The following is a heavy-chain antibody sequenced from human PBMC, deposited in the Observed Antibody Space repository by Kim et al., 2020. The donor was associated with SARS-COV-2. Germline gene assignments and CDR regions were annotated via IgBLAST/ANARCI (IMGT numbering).Heavy chain of an antibody. D-gene: IGHD1-26*01. V-gene: IGHV1-2*02. CDR2: INPNSGGT. Sequence: ASVKVSCKASGYTFTGYYMHWVRQAPGQGLEWMGWINPNSGGTNYAQKFQGRVTMTRDTSISTAYMELSRLRSDDTAVYYCARVGATTKRDFDYWGQGTLVTVSS. CDR1: GYTFTGYY. CDR3: ARVGATTKRDFDY. J-gene: IGHJ4*02.